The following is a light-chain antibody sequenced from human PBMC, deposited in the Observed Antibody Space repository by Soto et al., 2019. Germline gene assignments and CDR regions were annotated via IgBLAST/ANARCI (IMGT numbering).Light chain of an antibody. CDR2: DVS. Sequence: EIVLTQSPATLSLSPGERATLSCRASQSVTTFLAWYQQKPGQAPRLLIYDVSNRATGIPARFSGSGSGTDFTLTISSLEPEDFAVYYCQQRTNWPLTFGGGTKVEIK. CDR3: QQRTNWPLT. CDR1: QSVTTF. V-gene: IGKV3-11*01. J-gene: IGKJ4*01.